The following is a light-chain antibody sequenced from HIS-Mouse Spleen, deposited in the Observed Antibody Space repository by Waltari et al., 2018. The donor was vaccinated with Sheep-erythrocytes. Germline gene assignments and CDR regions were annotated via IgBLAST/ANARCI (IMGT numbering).Light chain of an antibody. CDR1: SSDVGGYNY. Sequence: QSALTQPPSASGSPGQSVTISCTGTSSDVGGYNYVSWYQQHPGKAPKLIIYEVSKRPSGVPERFSGPKSGNTASLTVSGLQAEDEADYYCSSYAGSNNWVFGGGTKLTVL. J-gene: IGLJ3*02. V-gene: IGLV2-8*01. CDR2: EVS. CDR3: SSYAGSNNWV.